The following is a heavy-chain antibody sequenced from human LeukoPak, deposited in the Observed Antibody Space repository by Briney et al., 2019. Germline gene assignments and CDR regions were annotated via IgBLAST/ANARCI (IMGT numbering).Heavy chain of an antibody. CDR1: GFTFSSYA. CDR2: ISGSGGST. J-gene: IGHJ4*02. V-gene: IGHV3-23*01. CDR3: AKGGYCSGGSCLGIDY. D-gene: IGHD2-15*01. Sequence: GGSLRLSCAASGFTFSSYAMSWVRQAPGKGLEWVSAISGSGGSTYYADSVKGWFTISRDNSKNTLYLQMNSLRAEDTAVYYCAKGGYCSGGSCLGIDYWGQGTLVTVSS.